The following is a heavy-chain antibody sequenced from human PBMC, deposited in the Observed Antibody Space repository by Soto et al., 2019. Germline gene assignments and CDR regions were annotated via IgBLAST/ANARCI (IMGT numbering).Heavy chain of an antibody. CDR3: ARGDRGGSGSPASYYYSGLDV. CDR2: VSAGGDMT. CDR1: GFTFSSYA. J-gene: IGHJ6*02. Sequence: DVRVLESGGDLVQPGGSLRLSCAASGFTFSSYAMSWVRQAPGKGLEWVSSVSAGGDMTYYSDSVKGRFTISRDNSNNALFLQMHSLRTEDTGLYYCARGDRGGSGSPASYYYSGLDVWGQGTTVTVS. V-gene: IGHV3-23*01. D-gene: IGHD3-10*01.